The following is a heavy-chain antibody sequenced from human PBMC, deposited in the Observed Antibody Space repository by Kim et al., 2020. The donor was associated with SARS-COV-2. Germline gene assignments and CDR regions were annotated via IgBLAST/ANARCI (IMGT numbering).Heavy chain of an antibody. V-gene: IGHV4-39*07. CDR1: GGSISSSSYY. CDR2: IYYSGST. J-gene: IGHJ6*02. CDR3: AREPQGNDFWRRIYYYYGMDV. D-gene: IGHD3-3*01. Sequence: SETLSLTCTVSGGSISSSSYYWGWIRQPPGKGLEWIGSIYYSGSTYYNPSLKSRVTISVDTSKNQFSLKLSSVTAADTAVYYCAREPQGNDFWRRIYYYYGMDVWGQGTTVTVSS.